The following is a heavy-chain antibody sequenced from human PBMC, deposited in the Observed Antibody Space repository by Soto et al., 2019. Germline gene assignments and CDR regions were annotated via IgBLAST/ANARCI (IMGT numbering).Heavy chain of an antibody. CDR3: ARGSGIAVIPGELEDVHYDY. J-gene: IGHJ4*02. CDR1: GQSFSGHT. V-gene: IGHV4-34*01. CDR2: ISQSGST. Sequence: QVQLQQWGAGLLKPSETLSLTCAVYGQSFSGHTWSWIRQSPGKGLEWIGEISQSGSTYYNPSPKTRVTISAYTSKNQFSLTLNSVTAADTGVFYCARGSGIAVIPGELEDVHYDYWGQGTLVSVSS. D-gene: IGHD2-2*01.